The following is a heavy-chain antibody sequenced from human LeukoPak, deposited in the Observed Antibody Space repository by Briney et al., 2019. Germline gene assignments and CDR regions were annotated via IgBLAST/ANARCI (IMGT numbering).Heavy chain of an antibody. CDR1: GGSISSSSYY. CDR3: ARIPYYYDDVSP. Sequence: PSETLSLTCTVSGGSISSSSYYWGWIRQPPGKGLEWIGSIYYSGSTYYNPSLKSRVTISVGTSKNQFSLKLSSVTAADTAVYYCARIPYYYDDVSPWGQGTLVTVSS. D-gene: IGHD3-22*01. J-gene: IGHJ5*02. CDR2: IYYSGST. V-gene: IGHV4-39*01.